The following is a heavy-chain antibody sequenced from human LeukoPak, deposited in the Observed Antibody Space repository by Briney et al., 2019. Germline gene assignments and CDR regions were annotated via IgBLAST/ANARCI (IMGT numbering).Heavy chain of an antibody. V-gene: IGHV1-2*02. J-gene: IGHJ4*02. CDR3: ARAYSSSWYSLDY. Sequence: ASVKVSCKASGYTFTGYYMHWVRQAPGQGLEWMGWINPNSGGTNYAQKFQGRVTMTRDTSISTAYMELSRLRSDATAVYYCARAYSSSWYSLDYWGRGTLVTVSS. CDR1: GYTFTGYY. CDR2: INPNSGGT. D-gene: IGHD6-13*01.